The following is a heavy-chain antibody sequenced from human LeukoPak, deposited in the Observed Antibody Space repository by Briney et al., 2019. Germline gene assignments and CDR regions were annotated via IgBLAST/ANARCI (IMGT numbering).Heavy chain of an antibody. CDR1: GFTFSSYE. CDR2: ISSSGSTI. J-gene: IGHJ6*03. Sequence: QTGGSLRLSCAASGFTFSSYEMNWVRQAPGKGLEWVSYISSSGSTIYYADSVKGRFTISRDNAKNSLYLQMNSLRAEDTAVYYCARDLWFGGFNFYMDVWGKGTTVTVSS. CDR3: ARDLWFGGFNFYMDV. D-gene: IGHD3-10*01. V-gene: IGHV3-48*03.